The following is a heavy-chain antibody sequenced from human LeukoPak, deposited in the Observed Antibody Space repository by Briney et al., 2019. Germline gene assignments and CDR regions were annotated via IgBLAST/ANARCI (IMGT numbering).Heavy chain of an antibody. V-gene: IGHV4-34*01. Sequence: SETLSLTCAVFGGSISSNSYYWSWIRQPPGKGLEWIGEINHSGSTNYNPSLKSRVTISVDTSKNQFSLKLSSVTAADTAVYYCARGPTYYYDSSGYHYWGQGTLVTVSS. CDR3: ARGPTYYYDSSGYHY. CDR2: INHSGST. CDR1: GGSISSNSYY. D-gene: IGHD3-22*01. J-gene: IGHJ4*02.